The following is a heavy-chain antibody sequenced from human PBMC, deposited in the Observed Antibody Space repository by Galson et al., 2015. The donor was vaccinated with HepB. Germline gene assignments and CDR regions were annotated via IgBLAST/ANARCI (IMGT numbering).Heavy chain of an antibody. V-gene: IGHV3-30*04. Sequence: SLRLSCAASGLTFSSYAMHWVRQAPGKGLEWVAVISYDGSNKYYADSVKGRFTISRDNSKNTLYLQMNSLRAEDTAVYYCARDLISNWGLGGRGAFDIWCQGTMVTVSS. D-gene: IGHD7-27*01. CDR2: ISYDGSNK. CDR3: ARDLISNWGLGGRGAFDI. CDR1: GLTFSSYA. J-gene: IGHJ3*02.